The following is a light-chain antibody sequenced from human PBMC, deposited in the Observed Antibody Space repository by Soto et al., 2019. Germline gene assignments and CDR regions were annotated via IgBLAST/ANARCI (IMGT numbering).Light chain of an antibody. Sequence: DIQMTQSPSSLSASVGDRVTITCRTSQSINTYLNWYQQKPGQAPKLLVFAATSLQGGVPSRIRGSGSGTDFSLTFSSLQPEDFATYYCLQDYNYPYTFGQGTKLEIK. CDR1: QSINTY. CDR2: AAT. V-gene: IGKV1-39*01. CDR3: LQDYNYPYT. J-gene: IGKJ2*01.